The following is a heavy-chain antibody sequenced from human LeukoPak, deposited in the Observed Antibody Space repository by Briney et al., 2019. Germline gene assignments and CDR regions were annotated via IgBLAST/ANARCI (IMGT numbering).Heavy chain of an antibody. CDR3: ASSLIVVVPAAISY. V-gene: IGHV1-2*02. CDR1: GYTFTGYY. J-gene: IGHJ4*02. CDR2: INPNSGGT. D-gene: IGHD2-2*01. Sequence: ASVKVSCKASGYTFTGYYMHWVRQAPGQGLEWMGWINPNSGGTNYAQKFQGRVTMTRDTSISTAHMELSRLRSDDTAVYYCASSLIVVVPAAISYWGQGTLVTVSS.